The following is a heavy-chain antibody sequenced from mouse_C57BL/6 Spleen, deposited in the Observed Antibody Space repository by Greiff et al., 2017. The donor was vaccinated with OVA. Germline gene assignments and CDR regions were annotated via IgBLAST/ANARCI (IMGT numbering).Heavy chain of an antibody. CDR2: INYDGSST. CDR1: GFTFSDYY. Sequence: EVKLVESEAGLVQPGSSMKLSCTASGFTFSDYYMAWVRQVPEKGLEWVANINYDGSSTNYLDSLKSRFIISRDNATNILYLQISSLKSEDTATYYCARGNGYFDYWGQGTTLTVSS. J-gene: IGHJ2*01. V-gene: IGHV5-16*01. D-gene: IGHD2-1*01. CDR3: ARGNGYFDY.